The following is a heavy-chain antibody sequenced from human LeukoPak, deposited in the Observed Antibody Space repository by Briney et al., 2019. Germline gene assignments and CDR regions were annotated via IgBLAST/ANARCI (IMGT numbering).Heavy chain of an antibody. D-gene: IGHD5-18*01. Sequence: GGSLRLSCAASGFTFSSHGMHWVRQAPGKGLEWVAVISYDGSKNYYAESVKGRFTISRDNAMNTLYLQMNSLRAEDTAVYYCAKGLQLWAPIDYWGQGTLVTVSS. V-gene: IGHV3-30*18. CDR1: GFTFSSHG. J-gene: IGHJ4*02. CDR2: ISYDGSKN. CDR3: AKGLQLWAPIDY.